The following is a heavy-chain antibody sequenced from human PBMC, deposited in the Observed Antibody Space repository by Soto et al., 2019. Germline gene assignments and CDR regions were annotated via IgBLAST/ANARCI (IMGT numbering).Heavy chain of an antibody. CDR1: GYTFTTYD. V-gene: IGHV1-8*01. CDR2: VNPSSGNT. CDR3: ARAAMYIWNDH. Sequence: QVQLVQSGAEVKRPGASVKVSCEASGYTFTTYDINWVRQASGQGLEWRGCVNPSSGNTVYAQKFHGRVTMTRDTSISTAYMELSSLKSDDTAIYYCARAAMYIWNDHWGQGTLVTVSS. J-gene: IGHJ5*02. D-gene: IGHD1-20*01.